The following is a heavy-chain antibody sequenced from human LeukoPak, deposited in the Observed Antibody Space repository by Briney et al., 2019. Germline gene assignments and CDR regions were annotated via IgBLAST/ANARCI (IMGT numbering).Heavy chain of an antibody. Sequence: GGSLRLSCAAPGFTFSSYAMSWVRQAPGKGLNWVSAISGSGGSTYYADSVKGRFTISRDNSKNTLYLQMNSLRAEDTAVYYCAKGSNYYLGAFDIWGQGTMVTVSS. CDR1: GFTFSSYA. CDR2: ISGSGGST. V-gene: IGHV3-23*01. J-gene: IGHJ3*02. CDR3: AKGSNYYLGAFDI. D-gene: IGHD3-22*01.